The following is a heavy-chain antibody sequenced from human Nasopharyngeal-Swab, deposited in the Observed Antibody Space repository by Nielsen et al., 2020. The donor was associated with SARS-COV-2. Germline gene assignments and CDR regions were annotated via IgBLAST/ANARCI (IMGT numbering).Heavy chain of an antibody. V-gene: IGHV3-21*01. CDR2: TNAAGTYA. CDR3: ARDIWVGSSDAFDI. CDR1: GFTFSSYT. Sequence: GESLKISCAASGFTFSSYTMNWVRQAPGKGLVWVASTNAAGTYAHYADSVKGRFTISRDNAKNSLYLQMDSLRAEDTAVYYCARDIWVGSSDAFDIWGQGTMVTVSS. D-gene: IGHD3-10*01. J-gene: IGHJ3*02.